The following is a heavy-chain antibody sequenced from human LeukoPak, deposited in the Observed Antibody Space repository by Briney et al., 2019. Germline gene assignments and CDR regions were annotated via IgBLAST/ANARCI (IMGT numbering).Heavy chain of an antibody. D-gene: IGHD6-19*01. CDR3: AAPQVAGTEGFDP. CDR1: GGSISSSSYC. V-gene: IGHV4-39*01. J-gene: IGHJ5*02. Sequence: PSETLSLTCTVSGGSISSSSYCWGWIRQPPGKGLEWIGSIYYSGSTYYNPSLKSRITISVDTSKNQFSLKPSSVTAADTAVYYCAAPQVAGTEGFDPWGQGTLVTVSS. CDR2: IYYSGST.